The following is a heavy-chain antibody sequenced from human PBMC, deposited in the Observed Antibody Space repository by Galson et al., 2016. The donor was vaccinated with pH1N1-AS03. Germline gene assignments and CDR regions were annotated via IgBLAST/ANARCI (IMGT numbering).Heavy chain of an antibody. Sequence: SLRLSCAASGFTFSIYWMHWVRQAPGKGLVWVARLNPDGRTTTHADSVKGRFTISRDNAKNTVYLQMNSLRAEDTAVYFCARERGPGGDYADVLDYWGQGTLVTVSS. CDR2: LNPDGRTT. J-gene: IGHJ4*02. V-gene: IGHV3-74*01. CDR1: GFTFSIYW. D-gene: IGHD4-17*01. CDR3: ARERGPGGDYADVLDY.